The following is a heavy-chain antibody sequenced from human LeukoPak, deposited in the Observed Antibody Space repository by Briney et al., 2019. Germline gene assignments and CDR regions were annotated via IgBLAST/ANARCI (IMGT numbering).Heavy chain of an antibody. J-gene: IGHJ6*03. CDR1: GGSISSYY. CDR2: IYTSGST. Sequence: SETLSLTCTVSGGSISSYYWSWIRQPPGKGLEWIGYIYTSGSTNYNPSLKSRVTISVDTSKNQFSLKLSSVTAADTAVYYCAYCPSVSRYDFWSGYYNYYYYMDVWGKGTTVTVSS. D-gene: IGHD3-3*01. CDR3: AYCPSVSRYDFWSGYYNYYYYMDV. V-gene: IGHV4-4*09.